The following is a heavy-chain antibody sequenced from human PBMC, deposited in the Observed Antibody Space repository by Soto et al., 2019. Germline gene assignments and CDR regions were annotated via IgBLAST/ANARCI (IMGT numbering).Heavy chain of an antibody. CDR1: GYTFAGYW. CDR3: ARRTYYYGSGSYRYFDY. D-gene: IGHD3-10*01. J-gene: IGHJ4*02. V-gene: IGHV5-51*01. CDR2: IYPRDSDI. Sequence: GESLKLSCKGSGYTFAGYWIGWVRQKPGKGLEWMGIIYPRDSDINYSPSFQGQVTFSADKSISTAYLQWSSLKASDTAMYYCARRTYYYGSGSYRYFDYWGQGTQVTVSS.